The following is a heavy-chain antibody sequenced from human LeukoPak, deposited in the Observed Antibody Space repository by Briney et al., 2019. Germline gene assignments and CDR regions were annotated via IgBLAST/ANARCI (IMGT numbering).Heavy chain of an antibody. D-gene: IGHD1-14*01. CDR1: GFTFTRHA. Sequence: PGGSLRLSCAASGFTFTRHAMSWVRQAPGKGLEWVSGIGARGRNTYYADSVQGRFTISRDNSQDKLFLQMNSLRDDDTAICYCTKEPELLPSGDWFDPWGQGTLVTVSS. V-gene: IGHV3-23*01. CDR2: IGARGRNT. CDR3: TKEPELLPSGDWFDP. J-gene: IGHJ5*02.